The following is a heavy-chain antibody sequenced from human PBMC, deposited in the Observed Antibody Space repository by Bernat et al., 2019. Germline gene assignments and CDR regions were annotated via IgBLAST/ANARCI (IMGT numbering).Heavy chain of an antibody. J-gene: IGHJ6*02. Sequence: QVQLQQSGPGLVKPSQTLSLTCAISGDSVSSNSAAWNWIRQSPSRGLEWLGRTYYRSKWYNDYAVSVKSRITINPDTSKNQFSLQLNSVTPEDTAVYYCARGGYSYGGSYDYYYGMDVWGQGTTVTVSS. CDR2: TYYRSKWYN. V-gene: IGHV6-1*01. D-gene: IGHD5-18*01. CDR1: GDSVSSNSAA. CDR3: ARGGYSYGGSYDYYYGMDV.